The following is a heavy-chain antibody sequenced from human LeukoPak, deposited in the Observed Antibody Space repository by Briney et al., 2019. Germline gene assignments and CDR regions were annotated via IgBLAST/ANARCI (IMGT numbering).Heavy chain of an antibody. Sequence: PGGSLRLSCAASGFTFSSYGMPWVRQAPGKGLEWVAFIRYYGSNKYYADSVKGRFTISRDNSKNTLYLQMNSLRAEDTAVYYCAKNWEYIGWFDPLGQGTLVTVSS. CDR1: GFTFSSYG. D-gene: IGHD2/OR15-2a*01. CDR3: AKNWEYIGWFDP. J-gene: IGHJ5*02. V-gene: IGHV3-30*02. CDR2: IRYYGSNK.